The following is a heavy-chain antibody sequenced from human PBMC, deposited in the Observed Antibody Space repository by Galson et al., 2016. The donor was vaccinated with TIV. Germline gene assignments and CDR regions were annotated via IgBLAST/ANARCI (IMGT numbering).Heavy chain of an antibody. Sequence: SLRLSCAASGFSFGSLSMHWVRQAPGKGLEWVSSISNTGSLKHYPDSLKGQFTISRDNARNSVFLQMNSLRAEDTAVYYCAKRPIITIFGAGSNYCDSWGQGTLVTVSS. J-gene: IGHJ4*02. CDR3: AKRPIITIFGAGSNYCDS. CDR2: ISNTGSLK. V-gene: IGHV3-21*04. D-gene: IGHD3-3*01. CDR1: GFSFGSLS.